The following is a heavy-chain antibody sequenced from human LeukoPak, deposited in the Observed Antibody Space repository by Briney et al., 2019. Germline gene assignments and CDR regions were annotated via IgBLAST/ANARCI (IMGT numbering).Heavy chain of an antibody. CDR1: GFTFSSYA. CDR2: ISGSGGST. Sequence: GGSLRLSCAASGFTFSSYAMSWVRQAPGKGLEWVSAISGSGGSTYYADSVKGRFTISRDNSKNTLYLQMNSLRAEDTAVYYCAKVWGVYSGSYLGYFDYWGQGTLVTVSS. D-gene: IGHD1-26*01. CDR3: AKVWGVYSGSYLGYFDY. V-gene: IGHV3-23*01. J-gene: IGHJ4*02.